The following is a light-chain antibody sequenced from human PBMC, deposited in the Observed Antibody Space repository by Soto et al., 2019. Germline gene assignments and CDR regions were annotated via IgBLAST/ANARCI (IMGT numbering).Light chain of an antibody. J-gene: IGKJ5*01. Sequence: EILMTQSPATLSVSPGERATLSCRASQSVGTDLSCYQQKPGQPARRLIYAASSRGTGIPAKSSGSGSGTEFTLTISSLLHEDASVYYYHQRNVRSPLTFGQGTRLEIK. CDR1: QSVGTD. CDR2: AAS. CDR3: HQRNVRSPLT. V-gene: IGKV3-15*01.